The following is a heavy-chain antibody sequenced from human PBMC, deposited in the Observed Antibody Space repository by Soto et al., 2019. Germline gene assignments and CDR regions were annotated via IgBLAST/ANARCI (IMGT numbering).Heavy chain of an antibody. CDR3: ARDGGYCSGGSCYGPGGY. V-gene: IGHV1-2*04. D-gene: IGHD2-15*01. CDR2: INPNSGGT. Sequence: ASVKVSCKASGYTFTGYYMHWVRQAPGQGLEWMGWINPNSGGTNYAQKFQGWVTMTRDTSISTAYMELSRLRSDDTAVYYCARDGGYCSGGSCYGPGGYWGQGTLVTVSS. J-gene: IGHJ4*02. CDR1: GYTFTGYY.